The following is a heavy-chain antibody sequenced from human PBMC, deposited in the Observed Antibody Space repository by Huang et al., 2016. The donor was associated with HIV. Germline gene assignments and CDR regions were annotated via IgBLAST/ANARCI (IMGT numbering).Heavy chain of an antibody. V-gene: IGHV3-74*01. J-gene: IGHJ4*02. CDR1: GFSISSYW. Sequence: EVQLVESGGGLVQPGGSLRLSCAASGFSISSYWMHWVRQAPWKGLVWCSRINSDGSSTSYADSVKCRVTISRDNAKNTLYLQMNSLRAEDTAVYYCARDPRIQSWLNFFDYWGQGTLVSVSS. CDR3: ARDPRIQSWLNFFDY. CDR2: INSDGSST. D-gene: IGHD3-22*01.